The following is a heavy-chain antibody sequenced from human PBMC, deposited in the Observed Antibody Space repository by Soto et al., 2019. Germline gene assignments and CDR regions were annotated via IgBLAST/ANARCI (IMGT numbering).Heavy chain of an antibody. Sequence: EVQLVESGGGLVQPGGSLRLSCAASGFTFSSYSMNWVRQAPGKGLERVSYISSSSSTIYYADSVKGRFPISRDNAKNSLYLQMNSLRAEDTAVYYCASHRRGDYGVTGYWGQGTLVTVSS. CDR1: GFTFSSYS. CDR2: ISSSSSTI. D-gene: IGHD4-17*01. V-gene: IGHV3-48*01. J-gene: IGHJ4*02. CDR3: ASHRRGDYGVTGY.